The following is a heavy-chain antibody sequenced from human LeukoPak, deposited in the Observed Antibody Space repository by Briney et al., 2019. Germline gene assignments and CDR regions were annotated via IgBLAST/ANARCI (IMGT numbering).Heavy chain of an antibody. CDR1: GGSISSSNW. J-gene: IGHJ5*02. V-gene: IGHV4-4*02. CDR2: IYHSGST. CDR3: ARLRHCSGGSCYSNNWFDP. Sequence: PSGTLSLTCDVSGGSISSSNWWSWVRQPPGKGLEWIGEIYHSGSTNYNPSLKSRVTISVDKSKNQFSLKLSSVTAADTAVYYCARLRHCSGGSCYSNNWFDPWGQGTLDTVSS. D-gene: IGHD2-15*01.